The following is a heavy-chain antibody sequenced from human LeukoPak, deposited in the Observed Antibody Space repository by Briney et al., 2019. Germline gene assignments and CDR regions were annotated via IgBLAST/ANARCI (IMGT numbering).Heavy chain of an antibody. CDR1: GFTFSSYS. CDR2: ISSSSSYI. Sequence: GGSLRLSCAASGFTFSSYSMNWVRQAPGKGPEWVSSISSSSSYIYYADSVKGRFTISRDNAKNSLYLQMNSLRAEDTAVYYCARDLNTDFFDWPDYWGQGTLVTVSS. D-gene: IGHD3-9*01. V-gene: IGHV3-21*01. CDR3: ARDLNTDFFDWPDY. J-gene: IGHJ4*02.